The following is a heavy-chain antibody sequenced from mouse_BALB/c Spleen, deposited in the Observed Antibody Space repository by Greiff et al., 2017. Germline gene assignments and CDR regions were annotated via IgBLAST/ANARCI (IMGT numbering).Heavy chain of an antibody. Sequence: EVKLMESGGGLVKPGGSLKLSCAASGFTFSSYAMSWVRQTPEKRLEWVATISSGGSYTYYPDSVKGRFTISRDNAKNTLYLQMSSLRSEDTAMYYCARQGAYYGSSDYYAMDYWGQGTSVTVSS. V-gene: IGHV5-9-3*01. J-gene: IGHJ4*01. CDR2: ISSGGSYT. CDR3: ARQGAYYGSSDYYAMDY. D-gene: IGHD1-1*01. CDR1: GFTFSSYA.